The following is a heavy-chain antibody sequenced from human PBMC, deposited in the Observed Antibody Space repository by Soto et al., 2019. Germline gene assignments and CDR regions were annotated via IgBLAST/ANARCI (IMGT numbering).Heavy chain of an antibody. CDR2: ISAYNTNT. CDR3: ARDTPPTDY. V-gene: IGHV1-18*01. J-gene: IGHJ4*02. CDR1: GYTFTSYH. Sequence: QVQLVQSGAEVKKPGASVKVSCKTSGYTFTSYHIIWVRQAPGQGLEWTGWISAYNTNTNYAQKFQGRVTMTTDTLTSTAYMELRSLRSDDTAVYYCARDTPPTDYWGQGTLVTVSS.